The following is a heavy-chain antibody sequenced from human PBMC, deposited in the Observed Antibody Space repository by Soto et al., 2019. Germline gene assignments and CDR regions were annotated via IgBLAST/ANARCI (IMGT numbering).Heavy chain of an antibody. Sequence: ASVKVSCKASGYTFTSYAMHWVRQAPGQRLEWMGWINAGNGNTKYSQKFQGRFAISRDNAKNSLYLQMNSLRDEDTAVYYCATARYDSSGYYGFAHFWGQGALVTVSS. CDR3: ATARYDSSGYYGFAHF. V-gene: IGHV1-3*01. CDR2: INAGNGNT. D-gene: IGHD3-22*01. J-gene: IGHJ4*02. CDR1: GYTFTSYA.